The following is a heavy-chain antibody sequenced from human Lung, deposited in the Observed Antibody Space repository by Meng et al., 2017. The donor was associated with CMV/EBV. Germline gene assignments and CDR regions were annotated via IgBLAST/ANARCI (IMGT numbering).Heavy chain of an antibody. J-gene: IGHJ4*02. Sequence: QVLLLVWGREVKKPGDFVRFYCKAAWSPSGSYGICLVRQAPREGLEWMGWFVNEVATYHAPKFKGRVTMTTDTHTNTSFMELRSLTSDDTAVYYCASGTPGRSYCDYWGQGTLVTVSS. V-gene: IGHV1-18*01. CDR2: FVNEVAT. CDR3: ASGTPGRSYCDY. CDR1: WSPSGSYG. D-gene: IGHD2-15*01.